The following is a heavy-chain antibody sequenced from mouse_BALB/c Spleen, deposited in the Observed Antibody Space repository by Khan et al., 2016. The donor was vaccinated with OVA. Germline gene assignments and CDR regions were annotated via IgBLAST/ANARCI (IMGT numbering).Heavy chain of an antibody. D-gene: IGHD1-1*01. CDR3: TRLAYYYDSEGFAY. Sequence: EVQLVESGGDLVKPGGSLKLSCVASGFTFSTYGMSWVRQAPDKRLEWVAPVSTGGTYTYYPDSVKGRVSISIDNAKNTLYLQMSGLRSEDTAMFFCTRLAYYYDSEGFAYWGQGTLVTVS. CDR2: VSTGGTYT. CDR1: GFTFSTYG. J-gene: IGHJ3*01. V-gene: IGHV5-6*01.